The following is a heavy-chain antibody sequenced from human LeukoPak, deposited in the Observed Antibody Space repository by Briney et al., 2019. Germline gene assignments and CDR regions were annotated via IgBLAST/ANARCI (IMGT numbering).Heavy chain of an antibody. CDR2: IYPGDSDT. CDR1: GYSFTSYW. Sequence: GESLKISCKGSGYSFTSYWIGWVRQMPGKGLEWMGIIYPGDSDTRYSPSFQGQVTISADKSISTAYLQWSSLRASDTATYYCARLIVEMATISLIDYWGQGTLVTVSS. CDR3: ARLIVEMATISLIDY. V-gene: IGHV5-51*01. D-gene: IGHD5-24*01. J-gene: IGHJ4*02.